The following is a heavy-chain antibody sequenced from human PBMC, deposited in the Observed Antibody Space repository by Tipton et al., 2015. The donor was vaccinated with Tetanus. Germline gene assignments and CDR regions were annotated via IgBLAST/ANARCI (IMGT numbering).Heavy chain of an antibody. CDR1: GRSLSGSTYY. V-gene: IGHV4-39*01. Sequence: VKPSETLTLTCAVSGRSLSGSTYYWGWIRQPPGKGLEWIGGFYYSGSSYYNSSLKSRVTISVDTSKNQFSLKLNSVTAADTAVYYCARRGDYVFYYESSGYLWGAAFDIWGQGTMVSVSA. CDR3: ARRGDYVFYYESSGYLWGAAFDI. CDR2: FYYSGSS. D-gene: IGHD3-22*01. J-gene: IGHJ3*02.